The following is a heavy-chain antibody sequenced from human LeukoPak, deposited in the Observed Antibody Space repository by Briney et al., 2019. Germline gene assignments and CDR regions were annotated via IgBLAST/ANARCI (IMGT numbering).Heavy chain of an antibody. CDR2: INHSGST. CDR3: ARLGWLPYDY. D-gene: IGHD5-12*01. V-gene: IGHV4-34*01. Sequence: SETLSLTCAVYGGSLSGYYWSWIRQPPGKGLEWIGEINHSGSTNYNPSLKSRVTISVDTSKNQFSLKLSSVTAADTAVYYCARLGWLPYDYWGQGTLVTVSS. CDR1: GGSLSGYY. J-gene: IGHJ4*02.